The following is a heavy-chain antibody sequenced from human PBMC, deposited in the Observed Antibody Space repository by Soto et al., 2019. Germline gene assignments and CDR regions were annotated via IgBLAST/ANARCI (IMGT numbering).Heavy chain of an antibody. Sequence: PGGSLRLSCAASGFTFSSYAMSWVRQAPGKGLEWVSAISGSGGSTYYADSVKGRFTISRDNSKNTLYLQMNSLRAEDTAVYYCAKSQEGAQPTRYYYYYGMDVWGQGTTVTVSS. CDR1: GFTFSSYA. D-gene: IGHD1-26*01. CDR2: ISGSGGST. J-gene: IGHJ6*02. CDR3: AKSQEGAQPTRYYYYYGMDV. V-gene: IGHV3-23*01.